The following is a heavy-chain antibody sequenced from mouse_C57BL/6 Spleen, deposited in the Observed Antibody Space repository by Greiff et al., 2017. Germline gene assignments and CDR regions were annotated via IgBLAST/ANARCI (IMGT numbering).Heavy chain of an antibody. CDR2: INPNNGGT. CDR3: ARWRYFDV. Sequence: DVQLQESGPELVKPGASVKIPCKASGYTFTDYNMDWVKQSHGQSLEWIGDINPNNGGTIYNQKFKGKATLTVDKSSSTASMALRSLTSEDTAGYYCARWRYFDVWGTGTTVTVSS. CDR1: GYTFTDYN. V-gene: IGHV1-18*01. J-gene: IGHJ1*03.